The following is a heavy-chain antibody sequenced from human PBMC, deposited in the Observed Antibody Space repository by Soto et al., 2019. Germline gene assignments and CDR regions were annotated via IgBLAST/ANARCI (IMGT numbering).Heavy chain of an antibody. CDR3: ARAPASPITGTPSYFDY. Sequence: XATLSLTFNVSGGSISSDYGTWIRQPPGKGLEWIGNIHCSGNTKYNPSLKSRVTISVDTSRDHFSLKLSSVTAADTAVYSCARAPASPITGTPSYFDYWGQGILVTVPQ. CDR2: IHCSGNT. J-gene: IGHJ4*02. D-gene: IGHD1-7*01. V-gene: IGHV4-59*01. CDR1: GGSISSDY.